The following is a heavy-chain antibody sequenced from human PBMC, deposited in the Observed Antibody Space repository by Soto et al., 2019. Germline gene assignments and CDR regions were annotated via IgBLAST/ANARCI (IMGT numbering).Heavy chain of an antibody. V-gene: IGHV4-38-2*01. CDR1: GYSIRSGYF. D-gene: IGHD6-6*01. CDR3: ARSMYSTSAQLYYGMDV. CDR2: MYHSGIT. J-gene: IGHJ6*02. Sequence: SETLSLTCAVSGYSIRSGYFWGWIRQPPGKGLEWIGSMYHSGITYYNLSLKSRVTISVDTSKNQLSRKLSSATAADTAVYYCARSMYSTSAQLYYGMDVWGQGTTVTVSS.